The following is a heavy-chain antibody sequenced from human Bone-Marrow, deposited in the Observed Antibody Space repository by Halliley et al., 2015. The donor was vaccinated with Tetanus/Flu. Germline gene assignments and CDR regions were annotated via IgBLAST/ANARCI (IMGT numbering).Heavy chain of an antibody. Sequence: SAITTAGGTYFSDSVGGRFPMSREYAKNSYYLQMNSLSAGDSAMYYCAKEGIPADGIWHFDLWGRGTLVTVSS. D-gene: IGHD6-13*01. J-gene: IGHJ2*01. CDR2: ITTAGGT. V-gene: IGHV3-13*01. CDR3: AKEGIPADGIWHFDL.